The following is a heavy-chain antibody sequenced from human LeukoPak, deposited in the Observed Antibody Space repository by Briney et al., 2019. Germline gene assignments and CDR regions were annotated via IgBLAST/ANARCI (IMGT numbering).Heavy chain of an antibody. CDR3: ARLRPGWLRLPPDY. J-gene: IGHJ4*02. V-gene: IGHV1-18*01. CDR2: ISAYNGNT. D-gene: IGHD5-12*01. CDR1: GYTFTSYG. Sequence: ASVKVSCKASGYTFTSYGISWVRQAPGQGLEWMGWISAYNGNTNYAQKLQGRVTMTTDTSTSTAYMELRSLRSDDTAVYYCARLRPGWLRLPPDYWGQGTLVTVSP.